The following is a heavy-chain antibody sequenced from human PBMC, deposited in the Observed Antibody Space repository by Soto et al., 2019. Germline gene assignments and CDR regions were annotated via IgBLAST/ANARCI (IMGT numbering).Heavy chain of an antibody. Sequence: PSETLSLTCAVSGYSISSGYYWGWIRQPPGKGLEWIGSIYHSGSTYNNPSLKSRVTISVDTSKNQFSLKLSSVTAADTAVYYCARDHIVVVPAAHYYYGMDVWGQGTTVTVSS. CDR3: ARDHIVVVPAAHYYYGMDV. J-gene: IGHJ6*02. CDR1: GYSISSGYY. CDR2: IYHSGST. D-gene: IGHD2-2*01. V-gene: IGHV4-38-2*02.